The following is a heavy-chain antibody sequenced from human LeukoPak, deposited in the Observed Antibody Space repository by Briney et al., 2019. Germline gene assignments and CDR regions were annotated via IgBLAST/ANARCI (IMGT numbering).Heavy chain of an antibody. CDR3: ARVMITFGGVTYGMDV. J-gene: IGHJ6*02. CDR2: ISAYNGNT. CDR1: GYTFTSYG. V-gene: IGHV1-18*01. D-gene: IGHD3-16*01. Sequence: GASVKVSCKASGYTFTSYGISWVRQAPGQGLEWMGWISAYNGNTNYAQKLQGRVTMTTDTSTSTAYMELRSLRSDDTAVYYCARVMITFGGVTYGMDVWGQGTTVTVSS.